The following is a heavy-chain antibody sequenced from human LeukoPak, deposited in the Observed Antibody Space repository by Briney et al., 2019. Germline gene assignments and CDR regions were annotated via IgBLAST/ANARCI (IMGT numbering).Heavy chain of an antibody. CDR3: ARQPHYGRLIDY. CDR1: GFPFSSYG. J-gene: IGHJ4*02. V-gene: IGHV3-30*03. D-gene: IGHD3-10*01. CDR2: RSNAGSNK. Sequence: PGGCVRHSCAASGFPFSSYGRPSVRQAPGKGLEWVTVRSNAGSNKSYADSVKGRFTISTDNSKNTLYLQMNSLRAEDTAVYYCARQPHYGRLIDYWGQGTLVTVSS.